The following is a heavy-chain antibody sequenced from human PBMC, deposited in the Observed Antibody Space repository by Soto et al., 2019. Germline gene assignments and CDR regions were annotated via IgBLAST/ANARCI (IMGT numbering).Heavy chain of an antibody. J-gene: IGHJ4*02. CDR2: IIPIFNSA. D-gene: IGHD5-12*01. CDR3: AREVTVASYSFDF. V-gene: IGHV1-69*01. Sequence: QVQLVQSGAEVKRPGSSVKVSGKASGGTFNNYALSWVRQAPGQGLEWMGGIIPIFNSANYAQKFQGRVTITADDSTSTAYMELRSLRPDDTAVYYCAREVTVASYSFDFWGQGTLVTVSS. CDR1: GGTFNNYA.